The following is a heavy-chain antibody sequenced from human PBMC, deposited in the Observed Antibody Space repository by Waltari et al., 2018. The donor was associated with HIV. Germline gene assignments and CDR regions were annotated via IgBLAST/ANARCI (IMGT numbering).Heavy chain of an antibody. V-gene: IGHV1-2*02. CDR1: GYTFIGYC. J-gene: IGHJ4*01. CDR2: LNPKSGAT. CDR3: HRPWDSDHWGSDN. Sequence: QEQLVQSGTEVKKPGASVRVYCKASGYTFIGYCIHWVRQAPGQGLEWMGWLNPKSGATNYAQRFRDRITFTRDTSVNTAYLDLTRLRVDDTATYFCHRPWDSDHWGSDNWGQGTLVIVSS. D-gene: IGHD3-16*01.